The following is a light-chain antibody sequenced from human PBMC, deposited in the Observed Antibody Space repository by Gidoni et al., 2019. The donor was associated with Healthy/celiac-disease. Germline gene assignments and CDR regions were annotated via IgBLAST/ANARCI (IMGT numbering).Light chain of an antibody. J-gene: IGKJ1*01. CDR3: QQRSNWRT. CDR2: DAS. CDR1: QSVSSY. Sequence: EIGLTQSPATLSLSPGERPTLSCRASQSVSSYLAWYQQKPGQAPRLLIYDASNRATGIPARFSGSGSGTDFTLTISSLEPEDFAVYYCQQRSNWRTFGQGTKVEIK. V-gene: IGKV3-11*01.